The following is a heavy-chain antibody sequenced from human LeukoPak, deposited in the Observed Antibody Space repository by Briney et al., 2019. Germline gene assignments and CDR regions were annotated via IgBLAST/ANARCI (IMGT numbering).Heavy chain of an antibody. Sequence: SETLSLTCAVYGGSSSGYYWSWIRQPPGKGLEWIGEINHSGSTNYNPSLKSRVTISVNTSKNQFSLKLSSVTAADTAVYYCARGGKNIAARPAPFDYWGRGTLVTVSS. V-gene: IGHV4-34*01. D-gene: IGHD6-6*01. CDR2: INHSGST. J-gene: IGHJ4*02. CDR1: GGSSSGYY. CDR3: ARGGKNIAARPAPFDY.